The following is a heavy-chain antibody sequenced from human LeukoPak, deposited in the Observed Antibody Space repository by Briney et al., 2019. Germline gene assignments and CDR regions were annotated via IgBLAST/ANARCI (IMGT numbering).Heavy chain of an antibody. J-gene: IGHJ4*02. CDR1: GGSISSGGYY. V-gene: IGHV4-31*03. CDR2: IYYSGST. D-gene: IGHD5-12*01. Sequence: SETLSLTCTVSGGSISSGGYYWSWIRQHPGKGLEWIGYIYYSGSTYYDPSLKSRVTISVDTSKNQFSLKLSSVTAADTAVYYCARSSRHEPLATVGYWGQGTLVTVSS. CDR3: ARSSRHEPLATVGY.